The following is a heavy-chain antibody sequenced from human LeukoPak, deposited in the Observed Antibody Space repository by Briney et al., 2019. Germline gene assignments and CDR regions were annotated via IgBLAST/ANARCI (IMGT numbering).Heavy chain of an antibody. CDR3: ARKGGYCNSGYCYISLDY. CDR2: LYNSGST. D-gene: IGHD2-2*02. J-gene: IGHJ4*02. Sequence: SETLSLTCTVSGGSISGPNSYWGWIRQPPGKGLEWIGSLYNSGSTYSNPSLKSRATISVDTSKNQCSLKLRSVTAADTAVYYCARKGGYCNSGYCYISLDYWGQGALLTVSS. V-gene: IGHV4-39*07. CDR1: GGSISGPNSY.